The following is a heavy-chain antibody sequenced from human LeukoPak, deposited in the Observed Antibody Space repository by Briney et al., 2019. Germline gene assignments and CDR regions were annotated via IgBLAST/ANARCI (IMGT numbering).Heavy chain of an antibody. CDR3: AKGTNYYDSRGMEV. Sequence: SETLSLTCTVSGGSISMNNNYWVWIRQPPGKGLEWIGTIYHYGSPYYNPSLKSRVTLSVDTSQNHFSLNLRSVTAADTAVYYCAKGTNYYDSRGMEVWGQGTTVTVSS. CDR1: GGSISMNNNY. V-gene: IGHV4-39*02. J-gene: IGHJ6*02. CDR2: IYHYGSP. D-gene: IGHD3-22*01.